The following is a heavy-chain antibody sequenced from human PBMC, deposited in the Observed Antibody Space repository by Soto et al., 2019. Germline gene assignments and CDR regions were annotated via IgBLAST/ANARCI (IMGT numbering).Heavy chain of an antibody. CDR3: ARDQFTAAAGDYYYYYYGMDV. J-gene: IGHJ6*02. D-gene: IGHD6-13*01. CDR1: GFTFSSYA. Sequence: GGSLRLSCAASGFTFSSYAMHWVHQAPGKGLEWVAVISYDGSNKYYADSVKGRFTISRDNSKNTLYLQMNSLRAEDTAVYYCARDQFTAAAGDYYYYYYGMDVWGQGTTVTVSS. V-gene: IGHV3-30-3*01. CDR2: ISYDGSNK.